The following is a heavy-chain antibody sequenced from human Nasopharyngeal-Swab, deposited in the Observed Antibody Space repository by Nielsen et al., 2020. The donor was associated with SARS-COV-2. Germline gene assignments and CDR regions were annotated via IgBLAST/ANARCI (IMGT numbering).Heavy chain of an antibody. V-gene: IGHV5-51*01. Sequence: GESLKISCKGSGYSFTSYWIGWVRQMPGKGLEWMGIIYPGDSDTRYSPSFQGQVTISADASTTTAYLQWSSLKASDTAMYYCARTEYGSGTNFDYWGQGTLVTVSS. CDR2: IYPGDSDT. D-gene: IGHD3-10*01. J-gene: IGHJ4*02. CDR3: ARTEYGSGTNFDY. CDR1: GYSFTSYW.